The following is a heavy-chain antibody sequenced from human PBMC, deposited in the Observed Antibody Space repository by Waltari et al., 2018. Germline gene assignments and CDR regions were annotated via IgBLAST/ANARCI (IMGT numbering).Heavy chain of an antibody. D-gene: IGHD3-22*01. Sequence: VQLVESGGGLIQPGGSLRLSCEVSGFTVGNNYIGWVRQAPGKGLEWVAVIWHDGSNKYYTDSVKGRFTIARDNSNNTVYLQLNSLRTEDTAVYYCAKGPDSSGYYSNWFDPWGQGILVTVSS. CDR2: IWHDGSNK. V-gene: IGHV3-30*02. CDR3: AKGPDSSGYYSNWFDP. J-gene: IGHJ5*02. CDR1: GFTVGNNY.